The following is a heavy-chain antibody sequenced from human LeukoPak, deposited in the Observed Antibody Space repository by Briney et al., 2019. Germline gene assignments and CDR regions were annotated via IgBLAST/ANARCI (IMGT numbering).Heavy chain of an antibody. D-gene: IGHD3-10*02. V-gene: IGHV3-66*01. Sequence: PGGSLRLSCAASGFTVSSNYMSWVRQAPGKGLEWVSVTYSGGSTHYADSVKGRFTISRDNAKNSLYLQMNSLRAEDTAVYYCAELGITMIGGVWGKGTTVTISS. CDR2: TYSGGST. CDR3: AELGITMIGGV. CDR1: GFTVSSNY. J-gene: IGHJ6*04.